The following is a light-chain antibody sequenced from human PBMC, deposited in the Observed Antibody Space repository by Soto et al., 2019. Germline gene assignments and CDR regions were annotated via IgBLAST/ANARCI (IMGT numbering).Light chain of an antibody. CDR1: SSNIGAGYD. J-gene: IGLJ1*01. V-gene: IGLV1-40*01. CDR3: QSYDSSLSGSGV. Sequence: QSVLTQPPSVSGAPGQRVTISCTGSSSNIGAGYDVHWYQQLPGTAPKLLIYGNTNRPSGVPDRFSGSKSDTSASLAITGLQAEDEADYYCQSYDSSLSGSGVFGTGTKLTGL. CDR2: GNT.